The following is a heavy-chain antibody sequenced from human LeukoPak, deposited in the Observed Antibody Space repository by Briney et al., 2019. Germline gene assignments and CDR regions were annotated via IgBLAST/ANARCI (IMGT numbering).Heavy chain of an antibody. Sequence: ESSETLSLTCAVSGGSISSGGYSWSWIRQPPGKGLEWIGYIYHSGSTYYNPSLKSRVTISVDRSKNQFSLKLSSVTVADTAVYYCARGYCTNGVCYAFDYWGQGTLVTVSS. CDR2: IYHSGST. CDR1: GGSISSGGYS. V-gene: IGHV4-30-2*01. D-gene: IGHD2-8*01. J-gene: IGHJ4*02. CDR3: ARGYCTNGVCYAFDY.